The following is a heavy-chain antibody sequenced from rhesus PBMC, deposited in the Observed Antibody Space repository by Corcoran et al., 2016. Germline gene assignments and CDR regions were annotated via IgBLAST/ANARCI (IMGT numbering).Heavy chain of an antibody. J-gene: IGHJ4*01. Sequence: QVQLRESGPGLVKPSETLSLTCAAFGVPFGSYWWALIRQPPGNGQEWIGDIDGNGYGAHYNPSLKSLVIISKDASKNQFSRKMTSLTVADTAIYYCATGGFSTYRDNWGQGVLVTVSS. D-gene: IGHD2-15*01. V-gene: IGHV4-80*01. CDR1: GVPFGSYW. CDR2: IDGNGYGA. CDR3: ATGGFSTYRDN.